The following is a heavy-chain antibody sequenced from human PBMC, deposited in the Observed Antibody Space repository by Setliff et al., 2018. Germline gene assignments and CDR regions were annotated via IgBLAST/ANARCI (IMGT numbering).Heavy chain of an antibody. Sequence: SETLSLTCTVSGGSISSYYWSWIRQPPGKGLEWIGCIYYSGSTNYNPSLKSRVTISVDTSKNQFSLKLSSVTAADTAVYYCASMTKYWYFDLWGRGTLVTVSS. CDR1: GGSISSYY. J-gene: IGHJ2*01. D-gene: IGHD3-16*01. CDR3: ASMTKYWYFDL. CDR2: IYYSGST. V-gene: IGHV4-59*01.